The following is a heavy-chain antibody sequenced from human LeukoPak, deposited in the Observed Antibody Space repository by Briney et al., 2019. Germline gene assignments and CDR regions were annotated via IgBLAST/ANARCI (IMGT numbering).Heavy chain of an antibody. CDR3: ARGYSYASGFDY. Sequence: ASVKVSCKASGYTFTSYYMHWVRQAPGQGLEWMGWISAYNGNTNYAQKLQGRVTMTTDTSTSTAYMELRSLRSDDTAVYYCARGYSYASGFDYWGQGTLVTVSS. V-gene: IGHV1-18*04. CDR2: ISAYNGNT. D-gene: IGHD5-18*01. J-gene: IGHJ4*02. CDR1: GYTFTSYY.